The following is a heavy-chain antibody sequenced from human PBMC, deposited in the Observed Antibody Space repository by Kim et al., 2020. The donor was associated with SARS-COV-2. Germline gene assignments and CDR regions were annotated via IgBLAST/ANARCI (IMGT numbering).Heavy chain of an antibody. CDR3: ATGVAVAGTPHNYSYYYGRDV. D-gene: IGHD6-19*01. CDR2: FDPEDGET. CDR1: GYTLTELS. Sequence: ASVKVSCKVSGYTLTELSMHWVRQAPGKGLEWMGGFDPEDGETIYAQKFQGRVTMTEDTSTDTAYMELSSLRSEDTAVYYCATGVAVAGTPHNYSYYYGRDVWGQGTTVTVSS. J-gene: IGHJ6*02. V-gene: IGHV1-24*01.